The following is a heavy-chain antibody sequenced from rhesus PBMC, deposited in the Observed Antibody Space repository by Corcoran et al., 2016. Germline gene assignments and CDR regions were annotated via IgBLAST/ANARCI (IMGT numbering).Heavy chain of an antibody. D-gene: IGHD3-3*01. Sequence: QVQLQESGPGLVKPSETLSLTCAVSGGSISSSYYYWSWIRQAPGKGLEWIGYISYSGSTSYTPSLKNRVPISRDTSKNQFSLKRSSVAAADTAVYYCARDGDPYYHIWTGYYSPIDYGGQGVLVTVSS. CDR2: ISYSGST. J-gene: IGHJ4*01. V-gene: IGHV4-122*02. CDR3: ARDGDPYYHIWTGYYSPIDY. CDR1: GGSISSSYYY.